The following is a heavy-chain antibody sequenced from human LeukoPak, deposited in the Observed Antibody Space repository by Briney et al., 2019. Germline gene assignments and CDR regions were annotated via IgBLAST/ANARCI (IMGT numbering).Heavy chain of an antibody. V-gene: IGHV3-23*01. J-gene: IGHJ4*02. CDR1: GFTFSSYA. D-gene: IGHD3-22*01. CDR2: ISGSGGTT. CDR3: AKDPGPYYYDSSGSHFDY. Sequence: GGSLRLSCAASGFTFSSYAMSWVRQAPGKGLEWVSAISGSGGTTYYADSVKGRFTISRDNSKNTLYLQMNSLRAEDTAVYYCAKDPGPYYYDSSGSHFDYWGQGTLVTVSS.